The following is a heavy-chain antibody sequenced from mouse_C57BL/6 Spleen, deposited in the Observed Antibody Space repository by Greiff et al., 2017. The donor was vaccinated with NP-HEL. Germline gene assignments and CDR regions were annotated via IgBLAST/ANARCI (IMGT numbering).Heavy chain of an antibody. Sequence: EVKVVESGGGLVKPGGSLKLSCAASGFTFSSYAMSWVRQTPEKRLEWVATISDGGSYTYYPDNVKGRFTISRDNAKNNLYLQMSHLQSEDTAMYYCARESPPITTVVGPYAMDYWGQGTSVTVSS. V-gene: IGHV5-4*01. CDR2: ISDGGSYT. CDR1: GFTFSSYA. J-gene: IGHJ4*01. D-gene: IGHD1-1*01. CDR3: ARESPPITTVVGPYAMDY.